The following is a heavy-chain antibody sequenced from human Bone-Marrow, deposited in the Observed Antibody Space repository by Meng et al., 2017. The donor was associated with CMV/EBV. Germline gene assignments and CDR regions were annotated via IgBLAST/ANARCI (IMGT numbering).Heavy chain of an antibody. CDR2: INPNSDAT. J-gene: IGHJ4*02. D-gene: IGHD3-3*01. V-gene: IGHV1-2*02. CDR3: ARGPNYDFEVDY. CDR1: GYTFTDYY. Sequence: ASVKVSCKPSGYTFTDYYIHWVRQAPGHGLEWMGWINPNSDATNYAQKFRGRLTLTRDTSIRAAYMELSSLRSDDTAVYYCARGPNYDFEVDYWGQGTLVTVSS.